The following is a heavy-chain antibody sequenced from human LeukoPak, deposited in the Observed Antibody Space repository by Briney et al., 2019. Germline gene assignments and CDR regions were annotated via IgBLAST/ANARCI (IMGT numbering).Heavy chain of an antibody. D-gene: IGHD3-3*01. CDR1: GFTFSHYA. CDR2: ISGSASNT. J-gene: IGHJ4*02. CDR3: ASGVGWERFLEIIGGDYYFDY. Sequence: PGGSLRLSCAASGFTFSHYAMNWVRQAPGKGLEWVSAISGSASNTYYADSVKGRFTISRDNAKNSLFLQMNSLRAEGTAVYYCASGVGWERFLEIIGGDYYFDYWGQGTLVTVSS. V-gene: IGHV3-21*01.